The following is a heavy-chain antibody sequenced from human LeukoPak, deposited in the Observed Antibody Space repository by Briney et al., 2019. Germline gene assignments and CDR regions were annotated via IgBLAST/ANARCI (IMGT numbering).Heavy chain of an antibody. J-gene: IGHJ3*01. CDR1: GYTFTSYW. Sequence: GESLKISCECSGYTFTSYWIGGVRQMPGKGLEWMGIVSPSDSDTRYSPSFQGQVTISADKSISTAYLQWSGLKASDTAMYYWARQYNAFNVWGQGTMVTVSS. CDR2: VSPSDSDT. D-gene: IGHD5-18*01. V-gene: IGHV5-51*01. CDR3: ARQYNAFNV.